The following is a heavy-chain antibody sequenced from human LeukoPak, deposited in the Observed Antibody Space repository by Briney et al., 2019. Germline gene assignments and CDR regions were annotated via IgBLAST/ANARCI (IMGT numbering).Heavy chain of an antibody. D-gene: IGHD3-10*01. CDR2: INHSGST. CDR1: GGSISSYY. CDR3: ARARGGSGSLPNDY. Sequence: SETLSLTCTFSGGSISSYYWSWIRQPPGKGLEWIGEINHSGSTNYNPSLKSRVTISVDTSKNQFSLKLSSVTAADTAVYYCARARGGSGSLPNDYWGQGTLVTVSS. J-gene: IGHJ4*02. V-gene: IGHV4-34*01.